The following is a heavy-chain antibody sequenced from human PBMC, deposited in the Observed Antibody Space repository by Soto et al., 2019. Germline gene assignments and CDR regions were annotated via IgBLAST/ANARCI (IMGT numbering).Heavy chain of an antibody. V-gene: IGHV3-74*01. CDR1: GFTFSGYW. Sequence: EVQLVESGGGLVQPGGSLRLSCAASGFTFSGYWMHWVRQAPGKGLVWVSRIKGDGSSTTYADSVKGRFTISRDNAKNTLYLQMNSLRAEDTAEYYCARGYCSNGECSKPFDFWGQGTLVTVSS. D-gene: IGHD2-8*01. CDR3: ARGYCSNGECSKPFDF. CDR2: IKGDGSST. J-gene: IGHJ4*02.